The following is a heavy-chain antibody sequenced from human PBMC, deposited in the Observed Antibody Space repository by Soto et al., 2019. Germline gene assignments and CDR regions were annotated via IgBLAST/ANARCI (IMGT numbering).Heavy chain of an antibody. V-gene: IGHV1-24*01. D-gene: IGHD2-15*01. CDR1: GYTXNELS. Sequence: GXSXKVSYKVSGYTXNELSRDLVRQAPGKGLEWMGGFDPEDGEKIYAQKFQGRVTMTEDTSTDTAYMELSRMGSEDTAVYYCATNPILEWLDHWGQGTLVTVSS. CDR2: FDPEDGEK. CDR3: ATNPILEWLDH. J-gene: IGHJ5*02.